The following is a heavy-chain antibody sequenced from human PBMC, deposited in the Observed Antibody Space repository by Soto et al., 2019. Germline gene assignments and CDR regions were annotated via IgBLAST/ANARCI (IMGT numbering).Heavy chain of an antibody. D-gene: IGHD5-18*01. CDR3: AKDIVRYTYGACDN. CDR1: GFTFSSYG. CDR2: ISYDGSNK. V-gene: IGHV3-30*18. Sequence: QVQLVESGGAVVQPGTSLRLSRAASGFTFSSYGMYWIRQAPGKGLEWVAAISYDGSNKFHADSVKGRFTISRDNSQNTLYLQMNSLSTEDTAVYYCAKDIVRYTYGACDNWGQGALVTVSS. J-gene: IGHJ4*02.